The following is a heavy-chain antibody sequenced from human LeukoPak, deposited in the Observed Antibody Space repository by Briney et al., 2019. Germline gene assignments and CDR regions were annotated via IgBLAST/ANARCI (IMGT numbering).Heavy chain of an antibody. J-gene: IGHJ4*02. V-gene: IGHV3-11*01. CDR3: ARARWVAATKYYFDY. CDR2: ISSSGSTI. CDR1: GFTFSDYY. Sequence: GGSLRLSCAASGFTFSDYYMSWIRQAPGKGLEWVSYISSSGSTIYYADSVKGRFTISRDNAKNSLYLQMNSLRAEDTAVYYCARARWVAATKYYFDYWGQGTLVTVSS. D-gene: IGHD2-15*01.